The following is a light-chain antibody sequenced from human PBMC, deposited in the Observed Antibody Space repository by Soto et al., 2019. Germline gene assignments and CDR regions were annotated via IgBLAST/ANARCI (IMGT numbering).Light chain of an antibody. Sequence: QSALTQPRSVSGSPGQSVTISCTGTSSDVGGYNYVSWYQQHPGKAPKLMIYDVSKRPSGVPDRFSGSKSGNTASLTISGLQAEDEADYYCCSYAGSSLVVFGGGTKVTVL. V-gene: IGLV2-11*01. CDR1: SSDVGGYNY. J-gene: IGLJ2*01. CDR3: CSYAGSSLVV. CDR2: DVS.